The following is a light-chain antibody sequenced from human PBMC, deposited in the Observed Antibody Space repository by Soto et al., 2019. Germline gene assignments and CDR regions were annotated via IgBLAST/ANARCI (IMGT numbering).Light chain of an antibody. CDR1: QSVDIN. J-gene: IGKJ4*01. CDR3: QQRLT. CDR2: GAS. V-gene: IGKV3-15*01. Sequence: EIVLTQSPATLSVSPGERVTLSCRASQSVDINLAWYQQKPGQAPRLLIYGASTRATDMPGRFSGRGSGTEFTLTISSLQSEDFAVYYCQQRLTFGGGTKVDIK.